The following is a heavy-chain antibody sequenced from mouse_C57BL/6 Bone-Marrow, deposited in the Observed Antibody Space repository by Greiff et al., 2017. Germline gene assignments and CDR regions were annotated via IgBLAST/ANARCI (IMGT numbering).Heavy chain of an antibody. CDR2: IYPGSGNT. CDR3: ARGIYDGYTGGFAY. Sequence: QVQLKQSGAELVRPGASVKLSCKASGYTFTDYYINWVKQRPGQGLEWIARIYPGSGNTYYNEKFKGKATLTAEKSSSTAYMQLSSLTSSDSAVYFCARGIYDGYTGGFAYWGQGALVTVSA. J-gene: IGHJ3*01. D-gene: IGHD2-3*01. CDR1: GYTFTDYY. V-gene: IGHV1-76*01.